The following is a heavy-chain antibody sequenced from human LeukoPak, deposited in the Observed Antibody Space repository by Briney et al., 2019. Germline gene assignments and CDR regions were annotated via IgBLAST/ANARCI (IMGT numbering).Heavy chain of an antibody. CDR3: ARVLIMGATTNWFDP. Sequence: ASVKVSCKASGYTFTTYDINWVRQATGQGLEWMGWMNPNSGNTGYAQKFQGRVTITRNTSISTAYMELSSLRSEDTAVYYCARVLIMGATTNWFDPWGQGTLVTVSS. CDR2: MNPNSGNT. D-gene: IGHD1-26*01. CDR1: GYTFTTYD. V-gene: IGHV1-8*03. J-gene: IGHJ5*02.